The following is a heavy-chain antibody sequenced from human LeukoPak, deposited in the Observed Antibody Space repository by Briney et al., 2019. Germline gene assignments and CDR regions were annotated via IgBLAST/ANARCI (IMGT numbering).Heavy chain of an antibody. V-gene: IGHV4-59*08. D-gene: IGHD3-9*01. Sequence: SETLSLTCTVSGGSISSYYWSWIRQPPGKGLEWIGYIYYGGSTNYNPSLKSRVTISVDTSKNQFSLKLSSVTAADTAVYYCARLRYFDWFQNPYYFDYWGQGTLVTVSS. CDR3: ARLRYFDWFQNPYYFDY. CDR2: IYYGGST. J-gene: IGHJ4*02. CDR1: GGSISSYY.